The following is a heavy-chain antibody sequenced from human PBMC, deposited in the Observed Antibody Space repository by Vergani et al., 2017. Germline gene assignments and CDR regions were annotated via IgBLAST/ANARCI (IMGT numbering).Heavy chain of an antibody. D-gene: IGHD2-2*01. CDR1: GFTFSSYA. V-gene: IGHV3-48*04. CDR2: ISSSSSYT. CDR3: ARDGYCSSTSCYTGHYYYGMDV. Sequence: EVQLLESGGGLVQPGGSLRLSCAASGFTFSSYAMSWVRQAPGKGLEWVSYISSSSSYTNYADSVKGRFTISRDNAKNSLYLQMNSLRAEDTAVYYCARDGYCSSTSCYTGHYYYGMDVWGQGTTVTVSS. J-gene: IGHJ6*02.